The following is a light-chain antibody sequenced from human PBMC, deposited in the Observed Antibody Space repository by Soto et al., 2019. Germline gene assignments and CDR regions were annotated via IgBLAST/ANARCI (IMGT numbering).Light chain of an antibody. Sequence: IQMTQSPSSLSASVGDRVIITCRSDHSINNYLNRYQQRPGKVPKLLIYAASTLQSGVPSRFSGSGSGRVFTLTINSPLPEDFATYYCQQSYSTLGTFCRGTRVEI. V-gene: IGKV1-39*01. CDR3: QQSYSTLGT. J-gene: IGKJ2*01. CDR1: HSINNY. CDR2: AAS.